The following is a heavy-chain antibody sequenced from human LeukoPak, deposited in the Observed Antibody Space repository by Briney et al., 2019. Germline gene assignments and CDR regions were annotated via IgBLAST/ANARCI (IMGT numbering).Heavy chain of an antibody. D-gene: IGHD3-10*01. CDR2: ISGGGDFT. V-gene: IGHV3-23*01. Sequence: GGSLRLSCAASGFTFRSFAMNWVRQAPGKGLECVSAISGGGDFTKYADSVKGRFTISRDNAKNSLYLQMNSLRAEDTALYYCAKDSDLWFGETRFDYWGQGTLVTVSS. J-gene: IGHJ4*02. CDR3: AKDSDLWFGETRFDY. CDR1: GFTFRSFA.